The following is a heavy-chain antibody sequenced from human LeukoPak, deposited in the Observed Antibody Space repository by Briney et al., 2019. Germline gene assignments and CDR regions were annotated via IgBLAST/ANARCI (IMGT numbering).Heavy chain of an antibody. CDR1: VDSISSSSYY. V-gene: IGHV4-39*01. D-gene: IGHD6-19*01. Sequence: SETLSLTCTVSVDSISSSSYYWGWIRQPPGKGLEWIGSIYYSGITYYNPSLKSRVTISVDTSKNQFSLTLSSVTAADTAVYYCARGLYRGGWYHFDSSGQGTLVTVSS. CDR2: IYYSGIT. CDR3: ARGLYRGGWYHFDS. J-gene: IGHJ4*02.